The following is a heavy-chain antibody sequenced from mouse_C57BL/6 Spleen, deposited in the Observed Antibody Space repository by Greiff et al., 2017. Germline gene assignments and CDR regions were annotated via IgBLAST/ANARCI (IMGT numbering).Heavy chain of an antibody. D-gene: IGHD1-1*01. J-gene: IGHJ2*01. V-gene: IGHV2-9-1*01. Sequence: VKLVESGPGLVAPSQSLSITCTVSGFSLTSYAISWVRQPPGKGLEWLGVIWTGGGTNYNSALKSRLSISKDNSKSQVFLKMNSLQTDDTARYYCARNPLYYYGSSYGFDYWGQGTTLTVSS. CDR2: IWTGGGT. CDR3: ARNPLYYYGSSYGFDY. CDR1: GFSLTSYA.